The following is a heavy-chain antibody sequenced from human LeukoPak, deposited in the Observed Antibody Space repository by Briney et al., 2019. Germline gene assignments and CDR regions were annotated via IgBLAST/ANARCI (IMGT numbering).Heavy chain of an antibody. D-gene: IGHD6-19*01. CDR2: IRSKAYGGTT. Sequence: GGSLRLSCTASGFTFGDYAMSWFRQAPGKGLEWVGFIRSKAYGGTTEYAASVKGRFTISRDDSKSIAYLQMNSLKTEDTAVYYCTRGGGYSSGWSIDPWGQGTLVTVSS. V-gene: IGHV3-49*03. J-gene: IGHJ5*02. CDR1: GFTFGDYA. CDR3: TRGGGYSSGWSIDP.